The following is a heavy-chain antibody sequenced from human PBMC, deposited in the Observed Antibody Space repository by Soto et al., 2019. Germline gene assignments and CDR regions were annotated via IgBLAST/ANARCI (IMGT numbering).Heavy chain of an antibody. CDR2: IHPGDSDI. CDR3: ARRQYYGSGSYYTHFDY. Sequence: LGESLKISCKGSGYSFTSYWIGWVRQMPGKGLEWMGIIHPGDSDIRYSPSFQGQVTISADKSIGTAYLQWSSLKASDTAMYYCARRQYYGSGSYYTHFDYWGQGTQVTISS. D-gene: IGHD3-10*01. CDR1: GYSFTSYW. J-gene: IGHJ4*02. V-gene: IGHV5-51*01.